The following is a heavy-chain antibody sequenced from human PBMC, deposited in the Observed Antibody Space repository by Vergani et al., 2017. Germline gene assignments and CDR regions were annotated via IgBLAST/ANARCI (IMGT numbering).Heavy chain of an antibody. Sequence: QVQLVQSGAEVKKPGSSVKVSCKASGGTFSSYTINWVRQAPGQGLEWVGGIIPIFGTSNYAQKFQGRVTITADESTSTAYMELSSMRSEDTAVYYWATIGIAARRQRDYWGQGTLVTVSS. J-gene: IGHJ4*02. D-gene: IGHD6-6*01. CDR2: IIPIFGTS. CDR3: ATIGIAARRQRDY. CDR1: GGTFSSYT. V-gene: IGHV1-69*01.